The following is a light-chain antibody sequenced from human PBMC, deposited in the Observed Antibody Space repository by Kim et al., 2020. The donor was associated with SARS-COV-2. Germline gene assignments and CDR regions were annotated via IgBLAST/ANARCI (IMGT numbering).Light chain of an antibody. CDR2: STN. J-gene: IGLJ3*02. V-gene: IGLV8-61*01. CDR1: SGSVSTSYY. CDR3: VLYMGSGIWA. Sequence: QAVVTQEPSFSVSPGGTVTLTCGLSSGSVSTSYYPSWYQQTPGQAPRTLIYSTNTRSSGVPDRFSGSILGNKAALTITGAQADDESDYYCVLYMGSGIWAFGGGTQLTVL.